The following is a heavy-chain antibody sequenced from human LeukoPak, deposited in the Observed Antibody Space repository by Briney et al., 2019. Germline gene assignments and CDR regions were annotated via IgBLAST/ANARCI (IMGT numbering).Heavy chain of an antibody. V-gene: IGHV3-30*04. CDR2: ISYDGSNK. J-gene: IGHJ3*02. Sequence: PGRSLRLSCAASGFTFSTYAMHWVRQAPGKGLEWVAVISYDGSNKYYADSVKGRFTISRDNSKNTLYLQMNSLRAEDTAVYYCAKAPRRYCSSTSCLGSAFDIWGQGTMVTVSS. D-gene: IGHD2-2*01. CDR1: GFTFSTYA. CDR3: AKAPRRYCSSTSCLGSAFDI.